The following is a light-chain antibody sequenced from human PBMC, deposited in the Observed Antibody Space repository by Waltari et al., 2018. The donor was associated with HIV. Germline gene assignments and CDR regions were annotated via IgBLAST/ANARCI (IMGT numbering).Light chain of an antibody. CDR2: EVI. Sequence: QSALTQPPSASGSPGQSVTISCTGTSSDVGGYNYVSWYQHHPGKAPKLIIYEVIKRPSGVPDRFSGSKSGSTASLTVSGLQAEDEADYYCSSYAGSNNLGVIFGGGTKLTVL. CDR3: SSYAGSNNLGVI. V-gene: IGLV2-8*01. CDR1: SSDVGGYNY. J-gene: IGLJ2*01.